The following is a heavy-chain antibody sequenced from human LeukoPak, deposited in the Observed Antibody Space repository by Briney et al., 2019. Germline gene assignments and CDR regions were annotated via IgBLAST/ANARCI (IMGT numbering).Heavy chain of an antibody. CDR1: GFTFSSFW. J-gene: IGHJ2*01. D-gene: IGHD5-12*01. CDR3: ATTGGYDYWYFDL. CDR2: IKKDGSEQ. V-gene: IGHV3-7*01. Sequence: GGSLRLSCVPPGFTFSSFWMNWVRQAPGKGLEWVANIKKDGSEQYYVDSVKGRFTISRDNAKKSLSLHMDSLRAEDTAVYYCATTGGYDYWYFDLWGRGTLVTVSS.